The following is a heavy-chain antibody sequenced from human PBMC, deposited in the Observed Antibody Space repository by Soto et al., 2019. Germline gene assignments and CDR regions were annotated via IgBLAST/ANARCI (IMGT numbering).Heavy chain of an antibody. J-gene: IGHJ4*02. CDR3: ALGYSYGNFDY. CDR1: GNTFTSYN. V-gene: IGHV1-8*01. CDR2: MNPNSGNT. D-gene: IGHD5-18*01. Sequence: QVQLVQSGAEVKKPGAPVKASCRPSGNTFTSYNINWVRQATGKGLEWMGWMNPNSGNTGYAQKFQGRVTMTRNTSISTAYMELSSLRSEDTAVYYCALGYSYGNFDYWGQGTLVTVSS.